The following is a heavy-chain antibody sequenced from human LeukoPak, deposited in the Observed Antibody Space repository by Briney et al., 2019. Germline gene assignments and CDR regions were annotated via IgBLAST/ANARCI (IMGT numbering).Heavy chain of an antibody. CDR1: GASISSSSSY. CDR2: IYSRGNT. D-gene: IGHD3-10*01. J-gene: IGHJ5*02. Sequence: PSETLSLTCTVSGASISSSSSYWGWIRQPPGKGLEWLGNIYSRGNTYYKPSLRSRVTISIDTSKNQFSLRLTSVTAADTAVYYCARHGRFGESPFDPWGQGTLVTVSS. CDR3: ARHGRFGESPFDP. V-gene: IGHV4-39*01.